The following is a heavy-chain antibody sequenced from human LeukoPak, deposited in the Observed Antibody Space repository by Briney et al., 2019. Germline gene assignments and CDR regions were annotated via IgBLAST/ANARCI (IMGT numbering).Heavy chain of an antibody. J-gene: IGHJ4*02. CDR3: ARGSILWFGELLYAY. CDR2: IIPIFGTA. Sequence: SVKVSCKASGGTFSSYAISWVRQAPGQGLEWMGGIIPIFGTANYAQKFQGRVTITADESTSTAYMELSSLRSEDTAVYYCARGSILWFGELLYAYWGQGTLVTVSS. V-gene: IGHV1-69*13. D-gene: IGHD3-10*01. CDR1: GGTFSSYA.